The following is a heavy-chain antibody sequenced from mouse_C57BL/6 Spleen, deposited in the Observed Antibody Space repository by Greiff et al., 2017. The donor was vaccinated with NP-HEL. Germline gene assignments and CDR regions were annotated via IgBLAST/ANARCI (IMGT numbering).Heavy chain of an antibody. CDR2: INPSTGGT. D-gene: IGHD1-1*01. J-gene: IGHJ2*01. CDR1: GYSFTGYY. CDR3: ARGFITTVVPLDY. Sequence: EVQLQQSGPELVKPGASVKISCKASGYSFTGYYMNWVKQSPEKSLEWIGEINPSTGGTTYNQKFKAKATLTVDKSSSTAYMQLKSLTSEDSAVYYCARGFITTVVPLDYWGQGTTLTVSS. V-gene: IGHV1-42*01.